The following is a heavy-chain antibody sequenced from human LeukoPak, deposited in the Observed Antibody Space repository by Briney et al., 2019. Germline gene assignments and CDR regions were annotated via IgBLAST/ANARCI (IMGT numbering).Heavy chain of an antibody. Sequence: ASVTVSCKTSGGTFSSYAISWVRQAPGQGLEWMGGIIPIFGTANYAQKFQGRVTITADESTSTAYMELSSLRSEDTAVYYCAREVVVVAATRGHWFDPWGQGTLVTVSS. CDR2: IIPIFGTA. D-gene: IGHD2-15*01. V-gene: IGHV1-69*13. CDR1: GGTFSSYA. CDR3: AREVVVVAATRGHWFDP. J-gene: IGHJ5*02.